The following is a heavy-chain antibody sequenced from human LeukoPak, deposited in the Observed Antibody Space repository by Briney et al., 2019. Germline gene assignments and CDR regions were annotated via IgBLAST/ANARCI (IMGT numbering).Heavy chain of an antibody. J-gene: IGHJ3*01. CDR1: GFTFSNYE. D-gene: IGHD3-22*01. Sequence: GGSLRLSCAASGFTFSNYEMNWVRQAPGKGLEWVSYISSSGTTIYYADSVKGGFTISRDNAKNSLYLQMNSLRAEDTAVYYCARDQDYYDSSGYPQKHTFDFWGQGTMVTVSS. CDR2: ISSSGTTI. CDR3: ARDQDYYDSSGYPQKHTFDF. V-gene: IGHV3-48*03.